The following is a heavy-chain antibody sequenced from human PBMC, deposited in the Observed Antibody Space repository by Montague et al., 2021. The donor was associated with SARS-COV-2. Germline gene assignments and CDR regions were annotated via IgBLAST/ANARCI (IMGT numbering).Heavy chain of an antibody. Sequence: SLRLSCAASGFTFSSYGMNWVRQAPGKGLEWVSAISTTGANTYYAGSVKGRFTISRDNSKYTLYLQLNSLRDEDTAVYYCAKEGVVVGADGFDYWGQGTMVIASS. V-gene: IGHV3-23*01. CDR1: GFTFSSYG. D-gene: IGHD3-22*01. J-gene: IGHJ3*01. CDR2: ISTTGANT. CDR3: AKEGVVVGADGFDY.